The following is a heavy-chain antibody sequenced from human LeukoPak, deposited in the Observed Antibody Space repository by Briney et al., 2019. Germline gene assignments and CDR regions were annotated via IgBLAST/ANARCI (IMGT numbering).Heavy chain of an antibody. V-gene: IGHV3-48*01. J-gene: IGHJ4*02. D-gene: IGHD6-13*01. CDR2: ISTSGGTI. CDR3: ARDLGYSSSWYDY. CDR1: GFTFSSSS. Sequence: GGSLRLSCAASGFTFSSSSMNWVRQAPEKGLEWVSYISTSGGTIYYADSVKGRFTISRDNSKNTLYLQMNSLRAEDTAVYYCARDLGYSSSWYDYWGQGTLVTVSS.